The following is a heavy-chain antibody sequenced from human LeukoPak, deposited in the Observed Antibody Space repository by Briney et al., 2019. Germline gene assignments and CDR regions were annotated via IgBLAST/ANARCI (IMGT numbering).Heavy chain of an antibody. J-gene: IGHJ6*02. D-gene: IGHD3-10*01. CDR2: ISSSGSTI. CDR1: GFTFSSYE. CDR3: AREIRTPVLWFGEFAYGMDV. Sequence: GGSLRLSCAASGFTFSSYEMNWLRQAPGKGLEWVSYISSSGSTIYYAGSVKGRFTISRDNAKNSLYLQMNSLRAEDTAVYYCAREIRTPVLWFGEFAYGMDVWGQGTTVTVSS. V-gene: IGHV3-48*03.